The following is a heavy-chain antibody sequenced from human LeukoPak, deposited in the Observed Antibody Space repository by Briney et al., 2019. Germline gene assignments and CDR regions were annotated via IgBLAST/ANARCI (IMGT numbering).Heavy chain of an antibody. Sequence: ASVKISCKVSGYAFTDYYMHWVQQAPGKGLEWMGLVDPEDGETIYAEKFQGRVTITADTSTDTAYMELSSLRSEDTAVYYCATWSDTAMVTGFDYWGQGTLVTVSP. V-gene: IGHV1-69-2*01. CDR2: VDPEDGET. J-gene: IGHJ4*02. D-gene: IGHD5-18*01. CDR3: ATWSDTAMVTGFDY. CDR1: GYAFTDYY.